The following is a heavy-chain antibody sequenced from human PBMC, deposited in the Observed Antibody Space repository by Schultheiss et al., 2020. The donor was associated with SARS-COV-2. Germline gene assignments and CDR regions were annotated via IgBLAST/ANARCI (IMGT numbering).Heavy chain of an antibody. CDR2: IKSKTDGGTT. Sequence: GASLKISCAASGFTFSNAWMSWVRQAPGKGLEWVGRIKSKTDGGTTDYAAPVKGRFTISRDDSKNTLYLQMNSLKTEDTAVYYCTTDRPSYCSSTSCYTGGGDAFDIWGQGTMVTVSS. CDR1: GFTFSNAW. CDR3: TTDRPSYCSSTSCYTGGGDAFDI. D-gene: IGHD2-2*02. V-gene: IGHV3-15*01. J-gene: IGHJ3*02.